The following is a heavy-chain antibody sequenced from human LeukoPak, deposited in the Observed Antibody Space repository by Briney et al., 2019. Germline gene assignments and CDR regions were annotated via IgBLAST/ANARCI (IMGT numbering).Heavy chain of an antibody. Sequence: ASVKVSCKASGYTFTGYYMHWVRQAPGQGLEWMGWINPNSGGTNYAQKFQGRVTMTRDTSISTAYMELSRLRSDDTAVYYCAIQYGSGSYTHYWGQGTLVTVSS. J-gene: IGHJ4*02. CDR2: INPNSGGT. V-gene: IGHV1-2*02. CDR3: AIQYGSGSYTHY. CDR1: GYTFTGYY. D-gene: IGHD3-10*01.